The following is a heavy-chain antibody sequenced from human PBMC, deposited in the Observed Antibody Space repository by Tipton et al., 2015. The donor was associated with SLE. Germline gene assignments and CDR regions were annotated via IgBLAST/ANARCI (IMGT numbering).Heavy chain of an antibody. Sequence: TLSLTCNVSVYSISSSHWWGWIRQPPGKGLEWIGHVYYGGTIYYNPSLKSRVTMSIDTSKNQFSLKLSSVTDVDTAVYYCARHVDPTDYYYYAVDVWGQGTTVTVSS. CDR3: ARHVDPTDYYYYAVDV. CDR1: VYSISSSHW. V-gene: IGHV4-28*02. CDR2: VYYGGTI. J-gene: IGHJ6*02.